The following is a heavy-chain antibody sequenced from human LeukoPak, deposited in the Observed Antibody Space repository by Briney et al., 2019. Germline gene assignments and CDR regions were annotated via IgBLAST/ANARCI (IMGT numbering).Heavy chain of an antibody. V-gene: IGHV4-39*01. J-gene: IGHJ5*02. CDR1: GGSISSSSYY. D-gene: IGHD5-24*01. CDR3: ARSSKGIEMATIRFDP. Sequence: PSETLSLTCTVSGGSISSSSYYWGWIRQPPGKGLEWIGSIYYSGSTYYNPSLKSRVTISVDTSKNQFSLKLSSVTAADTAVYYCARSSKGIEMATIRFDPWGQGTLVTVPS. CDR2: IYYSGST.